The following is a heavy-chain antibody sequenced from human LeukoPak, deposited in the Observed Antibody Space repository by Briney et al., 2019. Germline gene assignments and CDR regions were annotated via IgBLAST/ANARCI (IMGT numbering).Heavy chain of an antibody. J-gene: IGHJ6*03. V-gene: IGHV4-59*01. Sequence: PSETLSLTCTVSGGSISSYYWSWIRQPPGRGLEYIGYIYYSGSTNYNPSLKSRVTISVDTSKNQFSLKLSSVTAADTAVYYCARTEESGYSYGYFGYYYYMDVWGKGTTVTISS. CDR2: IYYSGST. CDR1: GGSISSYY. D-gene: IGHD5-18*01. CDR3: ARTEESGYSYGYFGYYYYMDV.